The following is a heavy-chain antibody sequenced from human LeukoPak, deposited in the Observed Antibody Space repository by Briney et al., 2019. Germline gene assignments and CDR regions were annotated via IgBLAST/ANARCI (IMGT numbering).Heavy chain of an antibody. D-gene: IGHD3-22*01. CDR2: ISGSGGST. CDR1: RFTFRSYA. J-gene: IGHJ3*02. CDR3: AKRFLGYYDSSGYVTDAFDI. Sequence: GGSLRLSCAASRFTFRSYAMSWVRQAPGKGLEWVSAISGSGGSTYYADSVKGRFTISRDNSKNTLYLQMTSLRAEDTAVYYCAKRFLGYYDSSGYVTDAFDIWGQGTMVTVSS. V-gene: IGHV3-23*01.